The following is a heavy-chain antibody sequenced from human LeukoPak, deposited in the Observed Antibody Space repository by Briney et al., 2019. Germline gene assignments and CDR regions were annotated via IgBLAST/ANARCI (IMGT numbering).Heavy chain of an antibody. Sequence: SETLSLTCAVSGDSISSEGYSWSWIRQPPGKGLEWIGYIYHSGSTYYNPSLKSRVTISVDRSKNQFSLNLSSVTAADKAVYYCARETRYCGGGSCYSGMDVWGQGTTVTVSS. CDR2: IYHSGST. D-gene: IGHD2-15*01. CDR1: GDSISSEGYS. J-gene: IGHJ6*02. V-gene: IGHV4-30-2*01. CDR3: ARETRYCGGGSCYSGMDV.